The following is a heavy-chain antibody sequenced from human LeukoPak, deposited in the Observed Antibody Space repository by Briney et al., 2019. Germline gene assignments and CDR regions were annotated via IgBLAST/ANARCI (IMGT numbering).Heavy chain of an antibody. CDR2: IYYSGST. J-gene: IGHJ3*02. CDR3: ATVTGDKRDAFDI. D-gene: IGHD7-27*01. Sequence: SETLSLTCTVSGGSISSSSYYWGWIRQPPGKGLEWTGSIYYSGSTYYNPSLKSRVTISVDTSKNQFSLKLSSVTAADTAVYYCATVTGDKRDAFDIWGQGTMVTVSS. CDR1: GGSISSSSYY. V-gene: IGHV4-39*07.